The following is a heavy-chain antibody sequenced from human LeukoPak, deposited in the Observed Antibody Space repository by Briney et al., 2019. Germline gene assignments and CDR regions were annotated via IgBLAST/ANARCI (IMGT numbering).Heavy chain of an antibody. J-gene: IGHJ2*01. D-gene: IGHD3-22*01. CDR3: ARGVTMIVVVIHDWYFDL. CDR2: IYYSRST. CDR1: GGSISSSSYY. Sequence: SETLSLTCTVSGGSISSSSYYWGWIRQPPGKGLEWIGSIYYSRSTNYNPSLKSRVTISVDTSKNQFSLKLSSLTAADTAVYYCARGVTMIVVVIHDWYFDLWGRGTLVTVSS. V-gene: IGHV4-39*01.